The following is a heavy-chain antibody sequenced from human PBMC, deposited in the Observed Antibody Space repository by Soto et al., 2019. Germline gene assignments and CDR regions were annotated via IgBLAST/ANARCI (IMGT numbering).Heavy chain of an antibody. Sequence: AGESLKISCKGSGYSFAGYWITWVRQKPGKGLEWMGRIDPSDSQTYHSTSFRGHVTISVTKSITTVFLQWSSLRASDTAMYYCARQIYDSDTGPNFQYYFDSWGQGTPVTVSS. D-gene: IGHD3-22*01. CDR2: IDPSDSQT. V-gene: IGHV5-10-1*01. CDR1: GYSFAGYW. J-gene: IGHJ4*02. CDR3: ARQIYDSDTGPNFQYYFDS.